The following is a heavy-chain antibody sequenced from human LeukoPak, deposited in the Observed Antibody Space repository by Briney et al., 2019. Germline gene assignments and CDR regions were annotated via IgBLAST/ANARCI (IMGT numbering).Heavy chain of an antibody. D-gene: IGHD6-25*01. CDR1: GGSISSSSYY. CDR3: ARGRSSAAGDY. CDR2: IYYSGST. Sequence: SETLSLTCTVSGGSISSSSYYWGWICQPPGKGLEWIGSIYYSGSTYHNPSLKSRVTISVDTSKNQFSLKLSSVAAADTAVYYCARGRSSAAGDYWGQGTLVTVSS. J-gene: IGHJ4*02. V-gene: IGHV4-39*07.